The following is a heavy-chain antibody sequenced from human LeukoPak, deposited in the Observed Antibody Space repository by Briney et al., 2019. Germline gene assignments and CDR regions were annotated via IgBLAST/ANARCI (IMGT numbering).Heavy chain of an antibody. Sequence: GGSLRLSCAASGFTLSRSAMYWVRQAPGKGLAWVAVIWSDGTTEKYADSVKGRFTISRDSSTNTLFLQMNSLRAEDTAVYYCARDYQGGYFDSWGQGTLVTVSS. CDR2: IWSDGTTE. D-gene: IGHD2-15*01. CDR3: ARDYQGGYFDS. J-gene: IGHJ4*02. V-gene: IGHV3-33*07. CDR1: GFTLSRSA.